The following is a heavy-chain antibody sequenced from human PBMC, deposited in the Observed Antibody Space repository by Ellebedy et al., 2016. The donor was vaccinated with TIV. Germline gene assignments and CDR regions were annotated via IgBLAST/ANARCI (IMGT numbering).Heavy chain of an antibody. D-gene: IGHD3-10*01. CDR2: INPSGAYT. Sequence: AASVKVSCKASGYTFSSYYIHWVRQAPGQGLEWMGIINPSGAYTIYAQQFQVRVTMTRDTSTSTVYMELSSLRSEDMAVYYCARDSGLRGGNWLDPWGQGTLVTVSS. J-gene: IGHJ5*02. CDR1: GYTFSSYY. V-gene: IGHV1-46*01. CDR3: ARDSGLRGGNWLDP.